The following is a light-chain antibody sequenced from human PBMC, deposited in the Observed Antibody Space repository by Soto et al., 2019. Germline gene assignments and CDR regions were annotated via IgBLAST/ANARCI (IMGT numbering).Light chain of an antibody. Sequence: EIVLTQSPATLSLSPGERATLSCRASQNVNNYVTWYQQKPGQAPRVLIYDASNRATGVPARFSGSGSGTDFTLIISSLEAEDSAVYYCQQRSDWPPWTFGQGTKLEIK. CDR3: QQRSDWPPWT. J-gene: IGKJ1*01. V-gene: IGKV3-11*01. CDR2: DAS. CDR1: QNVNNY.